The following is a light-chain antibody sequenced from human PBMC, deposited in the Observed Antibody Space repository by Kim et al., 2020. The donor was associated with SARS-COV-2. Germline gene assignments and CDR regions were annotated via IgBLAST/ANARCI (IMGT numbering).Light chain of an antibody. CDR3: SSYTSSSTFV. Sequence: GQSVTISCTGTSSDVGSYNRVSWYQQPPGTAPKLMIYDVSNRPSGVPDRFSGSKSGTTASLTISGLQAEDEADYYCSSYTSSSTFVFGTGTKVTVL. CDR1: SSDVGSYNR. CDR2: DVS. V-gene: IGLV2-18*02. J-gene: IGLJ1*01.